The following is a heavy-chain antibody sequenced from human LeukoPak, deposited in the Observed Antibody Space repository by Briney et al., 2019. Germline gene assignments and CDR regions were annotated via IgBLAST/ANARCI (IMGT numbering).Heavy chain of an antibody. CDR3: ARGVEHSQPWPVDY. D-gene: IGHD1-14*01. Sequence: ASVKVSCKASGGTFSSYAISWVRQAPGQGLEWMGGIIPIFGTANYAQKFQGRVTITADESTSTAYMELSSLRSEDMAVYYCARGVEHSQPWPVDYWGQGTLVTVSS. J-gene: IGHJ4*02. CDR1: GGTFSSYA. V-gene: IGHV1-69*13. CDR2: IIPIFGTA.